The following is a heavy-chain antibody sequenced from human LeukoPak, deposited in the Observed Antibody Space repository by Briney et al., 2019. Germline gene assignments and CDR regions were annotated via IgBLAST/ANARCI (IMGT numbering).Heavy chain of an antibody. CDR1: GFTFSSYG. V-gene: IGHV3-30*03. Sequence: PGRSLRLSCAASGFTFSSYGMHWVRQAPGKGLEWVAVISYDGSNKYYADSVKGRFTISRDNSKNTLYLQMNSLRADDTAVYYCARDSPYHYSSGGISPFDYWGQGTLVTVSS. D-gene: IGHD6-19*01. CDR2: ISYDGSNK. CDR3: ARDSPYHYSSGGISPFDY. J-gene: IGHJ4*02.